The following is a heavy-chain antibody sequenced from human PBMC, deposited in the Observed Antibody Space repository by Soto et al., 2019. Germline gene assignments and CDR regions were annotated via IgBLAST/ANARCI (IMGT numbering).Heavy chain of an antibody. CDR1: GGSISSYY. J-gene: IGHJ4*02. CDR2: IYYSGST. D-gene: IGHD6-19*01. V-gene: IGHV4-59*01. Sequence: SETLSLTCTVSGGSISSYYWSWIRQPPGKGLEWIGYIYYSGSTNYNPSLKSRVTISVDTSKNQFSLKLSSVTAADTAVYYCARVTPNFESIAVAVGFDYWGQGTLVTVSS. CDR3: ARVTPNFESIAVAVGFDY.